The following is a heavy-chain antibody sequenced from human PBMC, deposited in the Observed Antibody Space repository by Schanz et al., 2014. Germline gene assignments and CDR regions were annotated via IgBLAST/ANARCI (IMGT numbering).Heavy chain of an antibody. V-gene: IGHV1-2*02. CDR2: ISPNGAT. J-gene: IGHJ6*02. CDR1: AYTFTGYY. CDR3: ARENKDYDSILNKFFHYGLDL. Sequence: QVHLVQSGAEVKKPGASVKVSCKASAYTFTGYYLHWVRQAPGQGLEWMGWISPNGATRYAQNFQDKVTMTRDTSSSTANMELSRLRSDDTAVYYCARENKDYDSILNKFFHYGLDLWGQGTTVTVSS. D-gene: IGHD3-3*02.